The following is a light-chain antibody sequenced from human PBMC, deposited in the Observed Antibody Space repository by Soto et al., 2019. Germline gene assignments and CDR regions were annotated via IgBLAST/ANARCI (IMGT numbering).Light chain of an antibody. J-gene: IGLJ1*01. CDR3: ASYTTSSTYV. CDR1: SSDVGGYSY. CDR2: DVS. Sequence: QSARTQPASVSGSPGQSIAISCTGTSSDVGGYSYVSWYQQQPGKAPKLVISDVSNRPSGVSDRFSGSKSGNTASLTISGLQTEDEADSYCASYTTSSTYVFGPGIRSPS. V-gene: IGLV2-14*01.